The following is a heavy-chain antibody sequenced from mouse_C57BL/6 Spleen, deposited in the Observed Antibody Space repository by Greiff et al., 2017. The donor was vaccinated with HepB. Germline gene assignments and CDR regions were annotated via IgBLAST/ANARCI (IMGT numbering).Heavy chain of an antibody. Sequence: EVQLVESGGGLVKPGGSLKLSCAASGFTFSSYATSWVRQTPEKRLEWVATISDGGSYTYYPDNVKGRFTISRDNAKNNLYLQMSHLKSEDTAMYYCARAYDYEGYFDVWGTGTTVTVSS. D-gene: IGHD2-4*01. CDR1: GFTFSSYA. CDR3: ARAYDYEGYFDV. V-gene: IGHV5-4*01. CDR2: ISDGGSYT. J-gene: IGHJ1*03.